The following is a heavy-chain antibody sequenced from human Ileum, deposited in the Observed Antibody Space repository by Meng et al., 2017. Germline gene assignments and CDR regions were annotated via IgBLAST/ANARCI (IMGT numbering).Heavy chain of an antibody. CDR3: ATSGDNSGFYLGY. J-gene: IGHJ4*02. V-gene: IGHV4-4*02. Sequence: QQLAHGLADLSGTRAPAPAVSSASISTYNGCTRVWQPPETGLEWIGEIYHSRRTNYNPSLTSRVTMSVDKSKKQISLNLSSVTAADTAVDYCATSGDNSGFYLGYWGPGILVTVSS. CDR2: IYHSRRT. CDR1: SASISTYNG. D-gene: IGHD3-22*01.